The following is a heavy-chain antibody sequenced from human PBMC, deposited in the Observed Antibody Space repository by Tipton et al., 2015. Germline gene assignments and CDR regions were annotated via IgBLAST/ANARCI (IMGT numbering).Heavy chain of an antibody. D-gene: IGHD3-16*01. Sequence: SLRLSCAVSDASISSISWWTWVRQPPGKGLEWIGEIYHSGDTNYNPSLKTRVTISVDTSKNQFSLKLSSVTAADTAVYYCARDRLGPGGFDYWGQGTLVTVSS. CDR2: IYHSGDT. CDR3: ARDRLGPGGFDY. V-gene: IGHV4-4*02. J-gene: IGHJ4*02. CDR1: DASISSISW.